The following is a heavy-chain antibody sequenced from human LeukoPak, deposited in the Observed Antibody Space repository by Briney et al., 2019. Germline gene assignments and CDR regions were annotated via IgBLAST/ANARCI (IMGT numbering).Heavy chain of an antibody. CDR3: ATDRAWELLPERAFDI. CDR2: ISSSSSYI. D-gene: IGHD1-26*01. V-gene: IGHV3-21*01. CDR1: GFTFSSYS. J-gene: IGHJ3*02. Sequence: GGSLRLSCAASGFTFSSYSMNWVRQAPGKGLEWVSSISSSSSYIYYADSVKGRFTISRDNAKNSLYLQMNSLRAEDTAVYYCATDRAWELLPERAFDIWGQGTMVTVSS.